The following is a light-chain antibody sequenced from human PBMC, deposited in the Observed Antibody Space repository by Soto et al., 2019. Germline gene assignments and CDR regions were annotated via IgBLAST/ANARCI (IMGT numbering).Light chain of an antibody. J-gene: IGKJ1*01. Sequence: EIVLTQSPGTLSLSPGARATLSWRSSQSVSSGYLAWYQHKPGQAPRLLIYDVSNRATGIPARFSGSGSGTDFTLTISSLEPEDFAVYYCQKRSNWPRKFGQGNKGDIK. CDR2: DVS. CDR1: QSVSSGY. V-gene: IGKV3-11*01. CDR3: QKRSNWPRK.